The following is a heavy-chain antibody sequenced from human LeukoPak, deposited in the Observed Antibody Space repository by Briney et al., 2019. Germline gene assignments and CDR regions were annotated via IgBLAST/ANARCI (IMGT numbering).Heavy chain of an antibody. Sequence: ASVKVSCKASGYTFTSYGISWVRQAPGQGLEWMGWISAYNGNANYAQKLQGRVTMTTDTSTSTAYMELRSLRSDDTAVYYCARDRWYSRNWNDAVDIWGQGTMVTVSS. CDR1: GYTFTSYG. CDR2: ISAYNGNA. V-gene: IGHV1-18*01. CDR3: ARDRWYSRNWNDAVDI. D-gene: IGHD6-13*01. J-gene: IGHJ3*02.